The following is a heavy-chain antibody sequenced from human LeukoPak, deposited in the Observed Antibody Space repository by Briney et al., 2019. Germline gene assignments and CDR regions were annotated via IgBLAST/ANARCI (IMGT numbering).Heavy chain of an antibody. J-gene: IGHJ5*02. Sequence: SETLSLTCAVYGGSFSGYYWSWVRQPPGKGLEWIGEINHSGSTNYNPSLKSRVTISVDTSKNQFSLKLSSVTAADTAVYYCARRAGPYFWSGLNWFDPWGQGTLVTVSS. CDR3: ARRAGPYFWSGLNWFDP. D-gene: IGHD3-3*01. CDR2: INHSGST. V-gene: IGHV4-34*01. CDR1: GGSFSGYY.